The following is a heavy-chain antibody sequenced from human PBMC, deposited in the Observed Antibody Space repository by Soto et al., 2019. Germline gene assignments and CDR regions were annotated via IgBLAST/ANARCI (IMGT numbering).Heavy chain of an antibody. CDR3: ARFRWGFFDY. V-gene: IGHV3-48*04. J-gene: IGHJ4*02. CDR2: ISASGVST. D-gene: IGHD3-16*01. Sequence: GESLKISCAASGFIFNNYAMNWVRQAPGEGLQWVAGISASGVSTYYVDSVKGRFTISRDNAKNSLYLQMNSLRAEDTAVYYCARFRWGFFDYWGQGTLVTVSS. CDR1: GFIFNNYA.